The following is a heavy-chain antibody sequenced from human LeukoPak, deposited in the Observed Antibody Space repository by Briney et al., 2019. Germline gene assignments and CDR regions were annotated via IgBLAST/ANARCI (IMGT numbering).Heavy chain of an antibody. CDR2: IYYSGST. Sequence: SETLSLTCTVSGGSISSYYWSWIRQPPGKGLEWIGYIYYSGSTNYNPSLKSRVTISVDTSKNQFSLKLSSVTAADTAVYYCARAPSSGYYSFWGRGTLVTVSS. V-gene: IGHV4-59*01. J-gene: IGHJ4*02. CDR3: ARAPSSGYYSF. D-gene: IGHD3-22*01. CDR1: GGSISSYY.